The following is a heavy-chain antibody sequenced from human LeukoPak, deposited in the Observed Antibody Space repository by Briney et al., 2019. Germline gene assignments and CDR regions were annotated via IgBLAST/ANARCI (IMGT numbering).Heavy chain of an antibody. V-gene: IGHV3-7*05. CDR2: IKQDGGEK. J-gene: IGHJ2*01. Sequence: GGSLRLSCAASGFTFSSSWMSWVRQTPGKGLEWVASIKQDGGEKFYVDSVRGRFTISRDNAKNSLYLQMNSLRAEDTAVYYCARVYGSGSGWYFDLWGRGTLVTVSS. CDR3: ARVYGSGSGWYFDL. D-gene: IGHD3-10*01. CDR1: GFTFSSSW.